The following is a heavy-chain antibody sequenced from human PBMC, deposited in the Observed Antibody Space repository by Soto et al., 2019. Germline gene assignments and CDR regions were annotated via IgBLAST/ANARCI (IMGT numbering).Heavy chain of an antibody. J-gene: IGHJ3*02. D-gene: IGHD2-2*01. CDR3: ARDCSSNSCLDAFDI. V-gene: IGHV1-2*04. CDR2: INPNSGGT. Sequence: ASVKVSCKASGYTFTGYYMHWVRQAPGQGLEWMGWINPNSGGTNYAQKFQGWVTMTRDTSISTAYMELSRLRSDDTAVYYCARDCSSNSCLDAFDIWGQGTMVTVSS. CDR1: GYTFTGYY.